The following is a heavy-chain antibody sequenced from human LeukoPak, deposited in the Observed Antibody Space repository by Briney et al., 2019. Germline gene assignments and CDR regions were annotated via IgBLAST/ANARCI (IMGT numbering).Heavy chain of an antibody. CDR1: GGSISSGGHY. CDR2: IYYSGIT. D-gene: IGHD3-16*02. J-gene: IGHJ4*02. V-gene: IGHV4-39*07. Sequence: SGTLSLTCAVSGGSISSGGHYWGWIRQPPGKGLEWIGSIYYSGITYYNPSLKSRVTMSADTSQNQFSLKLSSVTAADTAVYYCAKGSYYFDYWGQGTLVTVSS. CDR3: AKGSYYFDY.